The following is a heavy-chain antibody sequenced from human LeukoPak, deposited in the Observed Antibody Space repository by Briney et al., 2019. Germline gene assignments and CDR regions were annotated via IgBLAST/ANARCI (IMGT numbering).Heavy chain of an antibody. Sequence: GGSLRLSCAASGFTVSSNYMSWVRQAPGKGLEWVSLIYAGGSTYHADSGKGRFTISRDNSKNTVYLQMNSLRAEDTAVYYCARGRWDYGSGSYPYYFDYWGQGTLVTVSS. J-gene: IGHJ4*02. CDR1: GFTVSSNY. D-gene: IGHD3-10*01. V-gene: IGHV3-66*02. CDR2: IYAGGST. CDR3: ARGRWDYGSGSYPYYFDY.